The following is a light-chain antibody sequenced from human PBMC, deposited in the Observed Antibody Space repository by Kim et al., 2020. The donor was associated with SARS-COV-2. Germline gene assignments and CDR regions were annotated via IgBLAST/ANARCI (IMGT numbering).Light chain of an antibody. CDR3: QHYNHWPS. J-gene: IGKJ5*01. V-gene: IGKV3-15*01. CDR2: GAS. CDR1: QSVSNN. Sequence: SASPGETATLSCTARQSVSNNLAWYQQKPGHAPRLLIYGASTRATGIPATFTGSGSGTEFTLTISSLQSEDFAVYYRQHYNHWPSFGQGTPLEI.